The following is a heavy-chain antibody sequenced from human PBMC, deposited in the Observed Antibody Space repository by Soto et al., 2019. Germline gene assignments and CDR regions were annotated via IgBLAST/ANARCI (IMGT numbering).Heavy chain of an antibody. CDR1: GDTFSSYA. D-gene: IGHD3-22*01. CDR3: ARVGPAHYYDSSGYYSPLDY. CDR2: IIPMFGTA. J-gene: IGHJ4*02. V-gene: IGHV1-69*01. Sequence: QVQLVQSGAEVKKPGSSVKVSCKASGDTFSSYAINWVRQAPGQGLEWMGWIIPMFGTANYAQKLKGRVTITAGESTSTVYMELSSLRSEDTAVYYCARVGPAHYYDSSGYYSPLDYWGQGTLVTVSS.